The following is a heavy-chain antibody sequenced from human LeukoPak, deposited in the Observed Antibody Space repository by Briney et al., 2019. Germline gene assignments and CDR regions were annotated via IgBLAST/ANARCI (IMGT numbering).Heavy chain of an antibody. CDR2: ISGSGGST. V-gene: IGHV3-23*01. CDR1: GFTFSSYA. D-gene: IGHD6-6*01. J-gene: IGHJ4*02. Sequence: PGGSLRLSCAASGFTFSSYAMSWVRQAPGKGLEWVSAISGSGGSTYYADSVKGRFTISRDNSKNTLYLQMNSLRAEDTAVYYCARDLRPAYSSSSGFDYWGQGTLVTVSS. CDR3: ARDLRPAYSSSSGFDY.